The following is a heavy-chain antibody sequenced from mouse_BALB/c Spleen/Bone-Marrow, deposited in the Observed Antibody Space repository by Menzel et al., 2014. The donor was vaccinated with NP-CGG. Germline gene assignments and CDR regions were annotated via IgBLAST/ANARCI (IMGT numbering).Heavy chain of an antibody. V-gene: IGHV14-3*02. Sequence: DVQLQESGAELVKPGAPVKLSCTASGFNIKDTYMHWVKQRPEQGLEWIGRIDPANGNTKYDPKFQGKATITADTSSNTAYLQLSSLTSEDTAVYYCARYDYGWYFYVWGAGTTVTVSS. CDR2: IDPANGNT. CDR1: GFNIKDTY. D-gene: IGHD1-1*01. J-gene: IGHJ1*01. CDR3: ARYDYGWYFYV.